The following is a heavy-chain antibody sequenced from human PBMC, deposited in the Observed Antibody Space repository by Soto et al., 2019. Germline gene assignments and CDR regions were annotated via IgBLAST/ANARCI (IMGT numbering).Heavy chain of an antibody. CDR1: GGSFSGYY. V-gene: IGHV4-59*01. CDR2: IYDSGST. CDR3: ARNGWYSGVGAFDI. J-gene: IGHJ3*02. D-gene: IGHD6-19*01. Sequence: XXTLSLPCAVYGGSFSGYYWRWIPQPPGKGLEWIGYIYDSGSTNYNPSLKSRVTISVDTSKNQFSLKLTSVTAADTAVYYCARNGWYSGVGAFDIWGQGTMVTVSS.